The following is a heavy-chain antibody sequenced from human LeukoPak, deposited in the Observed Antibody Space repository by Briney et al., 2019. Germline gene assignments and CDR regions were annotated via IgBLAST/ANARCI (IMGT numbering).Heavy chain of an antibody. J-gene: IGHJ4*02. CDR3: ARGTGAFDY. Sequence: SQTLSLTCAISGDTVSSNSAAWNWFRQSPSRGLEWLGRTYYRSNFYNDYAVSVKSRISINPDTSKNQFSLQLNSVTPEDTAVYYCARGTGAFDYLGRGTLVTVSS. CDR2: TYYRSNFYN. CDR1: GDTVSSNSAA. V-gene: IGHV6-1*01.